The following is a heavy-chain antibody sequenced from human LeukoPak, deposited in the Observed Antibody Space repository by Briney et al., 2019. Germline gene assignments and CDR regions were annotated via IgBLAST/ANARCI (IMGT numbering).Heavy chain of an antibody. V-gene: IGHV3-30-3*01. D-gene: IGHD3-22*01. CDR2: ISYDGSNK. CDR3: ARVGYDSSGYYFDY. J-gene: IGHJ4*02. CDR1: GFTFSSYA. Sequence: GRSLRLSCAASGFTFSSYAMHWVRQAPGKGLEWVAVISYDGSNKYYADSVKGRFTISRDNSKNTLYLQMNSLRAEDTAVYYCARVGYDSSGYYFDYWGQGTLVTVSS.